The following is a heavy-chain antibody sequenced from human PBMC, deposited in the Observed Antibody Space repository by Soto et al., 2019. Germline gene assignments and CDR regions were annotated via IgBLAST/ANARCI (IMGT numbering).Heavy chain of an antibody. J-gene: IGHJ6*03. CDR3: ARYENMDV. V-gene: IGHV3-7*01. CDR1: GFTFSSCW. CDR2: IKEDGSKT. D-gene: IGHD3-3*01. Sequence: DVQVVESGGDLVQPGGSLRLSCGASGFTFSSCWMSWARQAPGKGLEWVANIKEDGSKTYYVDSVKGRFTISRDNAKNSLYLQMNSLREEDTAVYYCARYENMDVWGKGTTVTVSS.